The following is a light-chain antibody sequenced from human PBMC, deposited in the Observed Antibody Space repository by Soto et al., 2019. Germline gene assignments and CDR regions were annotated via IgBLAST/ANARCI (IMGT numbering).Light chain of an antibody. V-gene: IGKV1-33*01. J-gene: IGKJ5*01. CDR1: QDISNY. Sequence: DIQMTQSPSSLSASVGDRVTITCQASQDISNYLNWYQQKPEKAPKLLIYEASNLETGVPSRFSGSGSGTDFTFTISSLQPEDIVTYYCQQYDNLPIPFRQGTRLEIK. CDR2: EAS. CDR3: QQYDNLPIP.